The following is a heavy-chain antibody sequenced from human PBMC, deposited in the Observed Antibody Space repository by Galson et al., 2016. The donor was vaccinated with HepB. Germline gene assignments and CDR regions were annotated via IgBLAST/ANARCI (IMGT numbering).Heavy chain of an antibody. CDR3: VHIVHSGSYYYFAY. CDR1: GFSLSTTEVG. V-gene: IGHV2-5*02. J-gene: IGHJ4*02. CDR2: IYWDGDE. D-gene: IGHD1-26*01. Sequence: PALVKPTQTLTLTCIFSGFSLSTTEVGVGWMRQPPGKTLEWLAHIYWDGDERYSPSLKSRLTITKDTSKNRVVLTMTNMDPVDTATYYCVHIVHSGSYYYFAYWGQGTLVTVSS.